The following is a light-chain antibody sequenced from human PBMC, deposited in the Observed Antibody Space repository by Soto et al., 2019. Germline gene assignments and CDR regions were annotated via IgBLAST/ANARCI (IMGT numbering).Light chain of an antibody. CDR1: SSDVGGYNH. CDR2: EVS. V-gene: IGLV2-14*01. Sequence: QSALTQPASVSGSPGQSITISCTGTSSDVGGYNHVSWYQQHPGKAPKVMIYEVSNRPSGVSNRFSGSKSGNTASLTISGLQVEDEADYYCSSYTSSSTWVFGGGTKLTVL. J-gene: IGLJ2*01. CDR3: SSYTSSSTWV.